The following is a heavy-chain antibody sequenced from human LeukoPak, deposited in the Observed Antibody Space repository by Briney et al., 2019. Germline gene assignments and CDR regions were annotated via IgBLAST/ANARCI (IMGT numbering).Heavy chain of an antibody. D-gene: IGHD4-17*01. Sequence: GGSLRLSCAASGFTFSSYAMSWVRQAPGEGLEWVSSISDSGGNTFYADSVKGRFTISRDNSKNTLYLQMNSLRAEDTAAYHCAKGRNEDGDAALNYWGQGTLVTVSS. CDR2: ISDSGGNT. CDR1: GFTFSSYA. CDR3: AKGRNEDGDAALNY. J-gene: IGHJ4*02. V-gene: IGHV3-23*01.